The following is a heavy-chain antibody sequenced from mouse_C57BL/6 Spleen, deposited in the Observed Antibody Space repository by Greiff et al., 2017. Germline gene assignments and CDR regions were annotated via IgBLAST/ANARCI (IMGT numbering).Heavy chain of an antibody. D-gene: IGHD3-2*02. V-gene: IGHV1-82*01. CDR2: IYPGDGDP. CDR3: ARETAQATNYFDY. J-gene: IGHJ2*01. CDR1: GYAFSSSW. Sequence: QVQLQESGPELVKPGASVKISCKASGYAFSSSWMNWVKQRPGKGLEWIGRIYPGDGDPNYNGKFKGKATLTADKSYSTDYMQLSSLTSEDSAVYFCARETAQATNYFDYWGQGTTRTVSS.